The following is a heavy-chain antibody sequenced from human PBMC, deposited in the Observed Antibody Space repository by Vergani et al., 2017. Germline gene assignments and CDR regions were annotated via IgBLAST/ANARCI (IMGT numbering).Heavy chain of an antibody. CDR2: IYSGGST. Sequence: EVQLVESGGGLVQPGGSLRLSCAASGFTVSSNYMSWVRQAPGKGLEWVSVIYSGGSTYYADSVKGRFTISRDNSKNTLYLPMNSLRAEDTSVYYCARDVPSYCSSTSCYANPFDYWGQGTLVTVSS. CDR1: GFTVSSNY. CDR3: ARDVPSYCSSTSCYANPFDY. J-gene: IGHJ4*02. D-gene: IGHD2-2*01. V-gene: IGHV3-66*02.